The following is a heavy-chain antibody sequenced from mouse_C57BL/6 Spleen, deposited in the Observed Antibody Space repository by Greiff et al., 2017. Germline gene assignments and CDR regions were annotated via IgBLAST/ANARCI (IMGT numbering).Heavy chain of an antibody. CDR1: GYTFTSYW. CDR2: IDPSDSYT. CDR3: ARRVYFDY. J-gene: IGHJ2*01. Sequence: VQLQQPGAELVRPGTSVKLSCKASGYTFTSYWMHWVKQRPGQGLEWIGVIDPSDSYTNYNQTFKGKATLTVDTSSSTAYMQLSSLTSEDSAVYYCARRVYFDYWGQGTTLTVSS. V-gene: IGHV1-59*01.